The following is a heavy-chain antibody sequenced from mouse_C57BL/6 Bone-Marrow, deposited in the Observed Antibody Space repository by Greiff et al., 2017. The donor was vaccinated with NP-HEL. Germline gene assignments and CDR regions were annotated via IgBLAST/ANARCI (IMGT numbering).Heavy chain of an antibody. CDR2: INSDGGST. V-gene: IGHV5-2*03. D-gene: IGHD2-1*01. Sequence: EVKVEESGGGLVQPGESLKLSCESNEYEFPSHDMSWVRKTPEKRLELVAAINSDGGSTYYPDTMERRFIISRDNTKKTLYLQMSSLRSEDTALYYCARLWGNYGFAYWGQGTLVTVSA. CDR3: ARLWGNYGFAY. J-gene: IGHJ3*01. CDR1: EYEFPSHD.